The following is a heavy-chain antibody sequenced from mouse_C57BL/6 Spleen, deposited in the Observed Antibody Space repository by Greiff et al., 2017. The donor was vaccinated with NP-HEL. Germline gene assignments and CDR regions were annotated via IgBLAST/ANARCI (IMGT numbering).Heavy chain of an antibody. CDR2: INPNNGGT. Sequence: EVQLQQSGPELVKPGASVKIPCKASGYTFTDYNMDWVQQSPGKSLEWIGDINPNNGGTIYNQKFKGKATLTVDKSSSTAYMELLSLTAEDTAVYYCARLEELQRYQHWGQGTLVTVSA. D-gene: IGHD1-1*01. CDR3: ARLEELQRYQH. CDR1: GYTFTDYN. J-gene: IGHJ3*01. V-gene: IGHV1-18*01.